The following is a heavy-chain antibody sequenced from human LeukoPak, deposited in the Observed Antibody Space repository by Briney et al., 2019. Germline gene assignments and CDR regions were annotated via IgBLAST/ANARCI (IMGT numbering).Heavy chain of an antibody. CDR1: GGSISSGGYY. CDR3: ARDQDSIGYGENLY. V-gene: IGHV4-31*03. D-gene: IGHD5-18*01. J-gene: IGHJ4*02. CDR2: IYYSGST. Sequence: PSETLSLTCTVSGGSISSGGYYWSWIRQHPGKGLEWIGYIYYSGSTYYNPSLKSRVTISVDTSKNQFSLKLSSVTAADTAVYYCARDQDSIGYGENLYWGQGILVTVSS.